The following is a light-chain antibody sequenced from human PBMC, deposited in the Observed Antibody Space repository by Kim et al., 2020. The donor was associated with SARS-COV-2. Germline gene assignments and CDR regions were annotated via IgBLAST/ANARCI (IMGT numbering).Light chain of an antibody. Sequence: SASVGDRGSITCLASQSISSWLAWYQQKPGKAPKFLIYKASNLQSGVPSRFSGSGSGTEFTLTISSLQPDDFATYYCQQYDSYPYTFGQGTKLEI. J-gene: IGKJ2*01. CDR2: KAS. CDR3: QQYDSYPYT. V-gene: IGKV1-5*03. CDR1: QSISSW.